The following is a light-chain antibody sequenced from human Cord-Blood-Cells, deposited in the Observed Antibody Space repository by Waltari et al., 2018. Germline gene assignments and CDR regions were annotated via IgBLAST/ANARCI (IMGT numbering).Light chain of an antibody. CDR2: EGS. J-gene: IGLJ2*01. CDR3: CSYAGSSTVV. CDR1: SSDFGSYNL. Sequence: QSALTQPAPVSGPPGQSITISFTGTSSDFGSYNLVSWYQQHPGKAPKLIIYEGSKRPSGVSNRFSGSKSGNTASLTISGLQAEDEADYYCCSYAGSSTVVFGGGTKLTVL. V-gene: IGLV2-23*01.